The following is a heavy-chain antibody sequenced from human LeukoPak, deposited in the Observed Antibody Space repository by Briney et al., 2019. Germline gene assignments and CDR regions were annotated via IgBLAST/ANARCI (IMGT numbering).Heavy chain of an antibody. CDR1: GFTFSSYW. J-gene: IGHJ4*02. V-gene: IGHV3-7*01. Sequence: GGSLRLSCAASGFTFSSYWMSWVRQAPGKGLEWVANIKQDGSEKYYVNSVKGRFTISRDSAKNSLYLQMNSLRAEDTAVYYCARVVTIFGVVIIPERYYFDYWGQGTLVTVSS. D-gene: IGHD3-3*01. CDR2: IKQDGSEK. CDR3: ARVVTIFGVVIIPERYYFDY.